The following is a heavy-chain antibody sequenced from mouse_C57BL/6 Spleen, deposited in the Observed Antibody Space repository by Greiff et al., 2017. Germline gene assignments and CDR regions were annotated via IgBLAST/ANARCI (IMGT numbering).Heavy chain of an antibody. J-gene: IGHJ2*01. D-gene: IGHD2-5*01. CDR1: GYTFTSYW. Sequence: VQLQQPGAELVKPGASVKLSCKASGYTFTSYWMQWVKQRPGQGLEWIGEIDPSDSYTNYNQKFKGKATLTVDTSSSTAYMQLSSLTSEDSAVYYCARSGACYSNYDYFDYWGQGTTLTVSS. CDR3: ARSGACYSNYDYFDY. CDR2: IDPSDSYT. V-gene: IGHV1-50*01.